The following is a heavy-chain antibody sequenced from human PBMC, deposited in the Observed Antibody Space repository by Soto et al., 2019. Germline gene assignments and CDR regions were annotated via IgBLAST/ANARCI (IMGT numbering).Heavy chain of an antibody. CDR2: IYNSGST. V-gene: IGHV4-30-4*01. D-gene: IGHD3-3*01. CDR1: GGSISSGGYF. J-gene: IGHJ4*02. CDR3: ARGPSADKIDF. Sequence: QVQLQESGPGLVEPSQTLSLTCTVSGGSISSGGYFWSWIRQSPGKGLEWIGHIYNSGSTYSNPSLKSRTAISVDTPRNQFSLRLTSVTAADTAVYYCARGPSADKIDFWGQGTLVTVSS.